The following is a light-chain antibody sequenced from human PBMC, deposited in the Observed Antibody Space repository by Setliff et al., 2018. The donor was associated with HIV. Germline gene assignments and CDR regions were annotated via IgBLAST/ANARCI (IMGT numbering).Light chain of an antibody. CDR2: NVD. V-gene: IGLV2-14*03. CDR1: SSDIGSSKF. Sequence: QSALAQPASVPGSPGQSITISCTGTSSDIGSSKFVSWYQQHPGKAPKVRIYNVDKRPSGVSNRFSGSKSGNTASLTISGLQIEDEADYFCSSYSINNLYVFASGTKV. CDR3: SSYSINNLYV. J-gene: IGLJ1*01.